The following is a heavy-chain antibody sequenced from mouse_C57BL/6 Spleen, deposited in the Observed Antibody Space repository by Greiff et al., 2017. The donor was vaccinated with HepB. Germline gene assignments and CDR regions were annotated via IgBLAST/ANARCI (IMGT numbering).Heavy chain of an antibody. J-gene: IGHJ4*01. CDR1: GYAFTNYL. CDR3: ARGGLLLPYAMDY. D-gene: IGHD1-1*01. V-gene: IGHV1-54*01. CDR2: INPGSGGT. Sequence: VQLQQSGAELVRPGTSVKVSCKASGYAFTNYLIEWVKQRPGQGLEWIGVINPGSGGTNYNEKFKGKATLTADKSSSTAYMQRSSLTSEDSAVYFCARGGLLLPYAMDYWGQGTSVTVSS.